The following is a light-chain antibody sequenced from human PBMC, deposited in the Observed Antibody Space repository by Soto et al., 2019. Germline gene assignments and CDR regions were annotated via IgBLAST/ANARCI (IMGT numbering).Light chain of an antibody. CDR3: CSYAGGYTFGA. CDR2: DVS. J-gene: IGLJ2*01. V-gene: IGLV2-11*01. CDR1: SSDVGGYDY. Sequence: QSALTQPRSVSGSPGQSVTISCTGTSSDVGGYDYVSWYQQHPGKAPKLMIYDVSKRPSGVPDRFSGSKSGNTASLTIFGLQAEDEADYYCCSYAGGYTFGAVGGGTKLTVL.